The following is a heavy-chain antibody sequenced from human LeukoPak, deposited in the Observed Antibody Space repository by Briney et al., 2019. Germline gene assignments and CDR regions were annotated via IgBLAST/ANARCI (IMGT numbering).Heavy chain of an antibody. CDR2: IRYDGSNK. CDR3: AKDLVLGSDWFDP. CDR1: GFTFSSYG. D-gene: IGHD3-10*01. J-gene: IGHJ5*02. Sequence: GGSLRLSCAASGFTFSSYGMHWVRQAPGKGLEWVAFIRYDGSNKYYADSVKGRFTISRDNSKDTLYLQMNSLRAEDTAVYYCAKDLVLGSDWFDPWGQGTLVTVSS. V-gene: IGHV3-30*02.